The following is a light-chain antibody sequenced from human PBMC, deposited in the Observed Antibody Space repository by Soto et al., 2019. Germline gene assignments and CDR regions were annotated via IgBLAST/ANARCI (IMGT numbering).Light chain of an antibody. CDR1: SSNIGSNY. CDR3: AAWDDSLGGSWV. Sequence: QLVLTQPPSASGTPGQRVIISCSGRSSNIGSNYVYWFQHLPGTAPKLLIYANDQRPSGVPDRFSGSKSGTSASLAISGLRSEDEADYYCAAWDDSLGGSWVFGGGTKLTVL. J-gene: IGLJ3*02. CDR2: AND. V-gene: IGLV1-47*02.